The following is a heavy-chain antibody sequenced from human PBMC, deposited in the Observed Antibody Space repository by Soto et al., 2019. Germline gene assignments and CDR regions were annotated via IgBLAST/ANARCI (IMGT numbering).Heavy chain of an antibody. CDR2: ISSSGSTI. J-gene: IGHJ4*02. D-gene: IGHD3-16*01. V-gene: IGHV3-11*01. CDR3: GRNRERGGVDY. CDR1: GFTFSDYY. Sequence: PGGSLRLSCAASGFTFSDYYMSWIRQAPGKGLEWVSYISSSGSTIYYADSVKGRFTISRDNAKNSLYLQMNSLRAEDTAVYSWGRNRERGGVDYWGQGTLVTVSS.